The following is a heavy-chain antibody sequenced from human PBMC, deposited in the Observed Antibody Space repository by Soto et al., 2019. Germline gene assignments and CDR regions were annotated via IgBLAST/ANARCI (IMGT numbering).Heavy chain of an antibody. V-gene: IGHV3-7*01. J-gene: IGHJ3*01. CDR2: IKQDGSDT. CDR3: ARDQLYYNDISGRPLNAFDV. Sequence: GGSLRLSCAASGFTLRNSRMSWVRQAPGKGLEWVANIKQDGSDTYYVDSVKGRFTISRDNAKNSLYLQMNSLRAEDTAVYYCARDQLYYNDISGRPLNAFDVWGPGTMVTVSS. CDR1: GFTLRNSR. D-gene: IGHD3-22*01.